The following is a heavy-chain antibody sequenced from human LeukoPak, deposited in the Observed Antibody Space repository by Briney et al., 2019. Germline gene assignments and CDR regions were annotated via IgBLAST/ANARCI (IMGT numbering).Heavy chain of an antibody. Sequence: GGSLRFSCAASGLTFSSYAMSWVRQAPGKGLEWGSATSGRGGSTYSADSVKGRLTISRDNSKNTLYLQMNSLRAEDTAVYYCAKDQAVAGIGPPGYFDYWGQGTLVTVSS. CDR3: AKDQAVAGIGPPGYFDY. D-gene: IGHD6-19*01. V-gene: IGHV3-23*01. CDR1: GLTFSSYA. J-gene: IGHJ4*02. CDR2: TSGRGGST.